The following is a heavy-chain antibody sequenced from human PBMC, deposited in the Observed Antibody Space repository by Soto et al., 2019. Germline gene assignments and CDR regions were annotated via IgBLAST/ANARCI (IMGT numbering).Heavy chain of an antibody. CDR2: IDDTGAT. CDR3: AREMYTTRFDF. V-gene: IGHV4-31*03. CDR1: GVSISNGGYY. J-gene: IGHJ4*02. D-gene: IGHD1-1*01. Sequence: QVKLQESGPGLVKPSQTLSLTCSVSGVSISNGGYYWNWIRQHPGKGLEWIGYIDDTGATYYNPSLRSRVSMSVDTSRNQFSLRLTSVTAADTAIYYCAREMYTTRFDFWGPGTLVTISS.